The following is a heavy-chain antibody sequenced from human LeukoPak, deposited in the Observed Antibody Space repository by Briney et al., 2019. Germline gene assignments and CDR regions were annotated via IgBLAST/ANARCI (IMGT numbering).Heavy chain of an antibody. V-gene: IGHV1-8*01. J-gene: IGHJ4*02. CDR3: ARGSRYTAMVTAGVDY. CDR1: GYTFTSYD. CDR2: MNPNSGNT. D-gene: IGHD5-18*01. Sequence: GASVRVSCKASGYTFTSYDINWVRQATGQGLEWMGWMNPNSGNTGYAQKFQGRVTMTRNTSISTAYMELSSLRSEDTAVYYCARGSRYTAMVTAGVDYWGQGTLVTVSS.